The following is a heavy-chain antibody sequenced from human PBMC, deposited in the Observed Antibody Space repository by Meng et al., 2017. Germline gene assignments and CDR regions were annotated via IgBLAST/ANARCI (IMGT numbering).Heavy chain of an antibody. D-gene: IGHD4-11*01. CDR1: GFTFSSYG. J-gene: IGHJ6*02. V-gene: IGHV3-33*01. CDR3: ARDLRVYNNRNYGMDD. Sequence: GESLKISCAASGFTFSSYGMHWVRQAPGKGLEWVAVIWYDGSNKYYADSVKGRFTISRDNSKNTLYLQMNSLRAEDTAVYYCARDLRVYNNRNYGMDDWGQGTMVTVSS. CDR2: IWYDGSNK.